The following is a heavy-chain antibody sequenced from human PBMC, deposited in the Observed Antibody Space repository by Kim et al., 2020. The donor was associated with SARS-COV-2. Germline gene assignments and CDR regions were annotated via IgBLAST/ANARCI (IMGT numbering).Heavy chain of an antibody. J-gene: IGHJ6*02. V-gene: IGHV5-10-1*01. CDR1: GYSFTRYW. D-gene: IGHD6-19*01. CDR2: IDPSDSYT. CDR3: AMPGYSSGWYVGGNRYYYGMDV. Sequence: GESLKISCKGSGYSFTRYWISWVRQMPGKGLEWMGRIDPSDSYTNYSPSFQGHVTISADKSISTAYLQWSSLKASDTAMYYCAMPGYSSGWYVGGNRYYYGMDVWGQGTTVTVSS.